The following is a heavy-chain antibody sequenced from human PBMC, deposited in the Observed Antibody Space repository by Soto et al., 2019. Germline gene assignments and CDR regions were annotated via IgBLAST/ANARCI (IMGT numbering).Heavy chain of an antibody. J-gene: IGHJ4*02. V-gene: IGHV4-59*01. CDR3: ARSLTVAGNFDY. Sequence: SETLSLTSTVSGGSISNYYWSWIRQPPGKRLEWIGNIYSSGSTNYNPSLKSRVTISIDAPKNQFSLNLRSVTAADTAVYYCARSLTVAGNFDYWGQGTLVTVSS. D-gene: IGHD6-19*01. CDR1: GGSISNYY. CDR2: IYSSGST.